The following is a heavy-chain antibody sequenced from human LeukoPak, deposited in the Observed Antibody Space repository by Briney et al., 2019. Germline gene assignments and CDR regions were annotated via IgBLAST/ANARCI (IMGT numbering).Heavy chain of an antibody. CDR1: GFTVSSNY. D-gene: IGHD3-22*01. CDR2: IYSGGST. CDR3: AGEKYYYDSSVHC. J-gene: IGHJ4*02. V-gene: IGHV3-53*01. Sequence: PGGSLRLSCAASGFTVSSNYMSWVRQAPGKGLEWVSVIYSGGSTYYADSVKGRFTISRDNSKNTLYLQMNSLRAEDTAVYYCAGEKYYYDSSVHCWGQGTLVTVSS.